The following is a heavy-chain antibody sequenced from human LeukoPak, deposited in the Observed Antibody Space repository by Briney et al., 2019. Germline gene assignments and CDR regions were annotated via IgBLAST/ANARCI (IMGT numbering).Heavy chain of an antibody. CDR2: ISSSGSTI. Sequence: GGSLRLSCAASGFTFSNYDMNWVRQAPGKGLEWVSYISSSGSTIYYADSVKGRFTISRDNSKNTLYLQMNSLRAEDTAVYYCAKDRLFSKGNYFDYWGQGTLVTVSS. D-gene: IGHD3-22*01. V-gene: IGHV3-48*03. CDR1: GFTFSNYD. J-gene: IGHJ4*02. CDR3: AKDRLFSKGNYFDY.